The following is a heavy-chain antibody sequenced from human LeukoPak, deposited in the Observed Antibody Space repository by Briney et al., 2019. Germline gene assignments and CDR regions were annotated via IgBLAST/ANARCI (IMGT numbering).Heavy chain of an antibody. CDR2: ISNDGGGT. CDR1: GFTFRNYW. V-gene: IGHV3-23*01. CDR3: AKGSSGYFVDL. J-gene: IGHJ5*02. Sequence: GGSLRLSCAASGFTFRNYWMGWVRQAPGKGLEWVSAISNDGGGTNYADFVKGRFTISRDNSKNTLFLQMNSLRAEDTALYYCAKGSSGYFVDLWGQGTLVTVSS. D-gene: IGHD3-22*01.